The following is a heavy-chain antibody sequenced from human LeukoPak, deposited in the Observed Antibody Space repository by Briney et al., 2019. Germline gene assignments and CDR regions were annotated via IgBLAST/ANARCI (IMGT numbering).Heavy chain of an antibody. CDR1: GGTFSSYA. V-gene: IGHV1-69*13. J-gene: IGHJ4*02. Sequence: ASVKVSCKASGGTFSSYAISWVRQAPGRGLEWMGGLIPIFGTANYAQKFQGRVTITADESTSTAYMELSSLRSEDTAVYYCATPAAGMIGLHCGFDYWGQGTLVTVSS. D-gene: IGHD6-13*01. CDR3: ATPAAGMIGLHCGFDY. CDR2: LIPIFGTA.